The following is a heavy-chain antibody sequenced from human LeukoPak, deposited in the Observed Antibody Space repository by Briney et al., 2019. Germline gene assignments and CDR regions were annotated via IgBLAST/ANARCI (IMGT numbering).Heavy chain of an antibody. J-gene: IGHJ4*02. CDR2: ISGISSTI. CDR3: ARDGGYSGYVWDH. CDR1: GFTFSDYY. D-gene: IGHD5-12*01. V-gene: IGHV3-11*01. Sequence: GGSLRLSCAASGFTFSDYYMTWIRQAPGKGLEWVSYISGISSTIKYADSVKGRFTISRDNAKNSVYLQMNSLRDEDTAVYYCARDGGYSGYVWDHWGQGTLVTVSS.